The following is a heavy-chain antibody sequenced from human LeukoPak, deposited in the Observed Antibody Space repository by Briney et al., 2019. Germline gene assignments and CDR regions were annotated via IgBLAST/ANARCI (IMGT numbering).Heavy chain of an antibody. D-gene: IGHD6-19*01. CDR2: INHSGST. V-gene: IGHV4-34*01. J-gene: IGHJ3*02. CDR1: GGSFSGYY. CDR3: ARAVPSGWYAFDI. Sequence: PSETLSLTCAVYGGSFSGYYRSWIRQPPGKGLEWIGEINHSGSTNYNPPLKSRVTISVDTSKNQFSLKLSSVTAADTAVYYCARAVPSGWYAFDIWGQGTMVTVSS.